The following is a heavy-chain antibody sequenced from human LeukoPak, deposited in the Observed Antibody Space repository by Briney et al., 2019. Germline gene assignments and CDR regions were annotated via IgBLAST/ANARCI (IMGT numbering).Heavy chain of an antibody. J-gene: IGHJ5*02. V-gene: IGHV4-4*02. CDR1: GGSILSGNW. Sequence: PSGTLSLTCTVSGGSILSGNWWNWDRQPPGKGLEWIGEIYHSGSTNYNPSLKSRVTISVDKSKSQFSLRLISVTAADTAAYYCARMGVAAGSNWLDPWGQGTLVTVSS. CDR3: ARMGVAAGSNWLDP. D-gene: IGHD6-13*01. CDR2: IYHSGST.